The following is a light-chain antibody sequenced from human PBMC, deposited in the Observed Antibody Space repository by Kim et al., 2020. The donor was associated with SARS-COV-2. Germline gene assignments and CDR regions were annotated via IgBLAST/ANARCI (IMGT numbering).Light chain of an antibody. CDR3: QKDYGSTM. CDR2: VAS. CDR1: QRVSGSY. J-gene: IGKJ1*01. V-gene: IGKV3-20*01. Sequence: EIVLTQSPGTLSLSPGERATLSCRASQRVSGSYFAWYQQKPGQAPRLLIWVASTRATGIPDRFSGSGSGTDFTLAISRLEPEDSAVYYSQKDYGSTMFSKGTNV.